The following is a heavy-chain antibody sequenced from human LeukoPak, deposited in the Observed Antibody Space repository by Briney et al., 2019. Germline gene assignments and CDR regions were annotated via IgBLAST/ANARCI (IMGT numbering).Heavy chain of an antibody. V-gene: IGHV4-39*02. CDR1: GDSISRSTYY. Sequence: SETLSLTCTVSGDSISRSTYYWAWIRQPPGTGLEWIGSVYYGRSPYFNPSLESRATISVDTSKDHFSLKMSSVTAADTAVYYCARSSGTGTFSYWGQGTLVTVSS. CDR2: VYYGRSP. CDR3: ARSSGTGTFSY. D-gene: IGHD6-25*01. J-gene: IGHJ4*02.